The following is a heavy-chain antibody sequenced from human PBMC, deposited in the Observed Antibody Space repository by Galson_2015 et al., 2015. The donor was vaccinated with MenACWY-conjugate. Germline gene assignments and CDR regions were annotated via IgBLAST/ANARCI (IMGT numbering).Heavy chain of an antibody. Sequence: SLRLSCAASGFTFSSYGMSWVRQAPGKGLEWVSGISGRSGSTYYADSVKGRFTISRDNPKNTLYLQMNSLRAEDTAVYYCVKSSWVASGWGYFDYWGQGTLVTVSS. D-gene: IGHD1-26*01. CDR2: ISGRSGST. CDR1: GFTFSSYG. J-gene: IGHJ4*02. V-gene: IGHV3-23*01. CDR3: VKSSWVASGWGYFDY.